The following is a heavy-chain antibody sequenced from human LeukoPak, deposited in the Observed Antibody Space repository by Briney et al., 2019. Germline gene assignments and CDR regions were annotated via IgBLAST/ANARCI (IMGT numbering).Heavy chain of an antibody. CDR1: EDSLTELS. CDR3: AAGGPWDLLRY. J-gene: IGHJ4*02. CDR2: FDPEDGEA. V-gene: IGHV1-24*01. Sequence: ASVKVSCKVSEDSLTELSTHWARQAPGKGLEWMGGFDPEDGEAIYAQKFQGRVTMTEDTSTDTAYMEMNSLRSEDTAVYYCAAGGPWDLLRYWGQGTLVTVSS. D-gene: IGHD1-26*01.